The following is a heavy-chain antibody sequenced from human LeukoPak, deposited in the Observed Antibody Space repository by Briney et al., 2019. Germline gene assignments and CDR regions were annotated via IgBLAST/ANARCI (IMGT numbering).Heavy chain of an antibody. CDR1: GGSISNYY. CDR2: IYYSGST. D-gene: IGHD4-23*01. J-gene: IGHJ3*02. CDR3: ARYQRGNSDAFDI. Sequence: SETLSLTCTVSGGSISNYYWGWTRQPPGKGLEWIGYIYYSGSTNYNPSLKSRVTISVDTSKNQFSLKLSSVTAADTAVYYCARYQRGNSDAFDIWGQGTMVTVSS. V-gene: IGHV4-59*01.